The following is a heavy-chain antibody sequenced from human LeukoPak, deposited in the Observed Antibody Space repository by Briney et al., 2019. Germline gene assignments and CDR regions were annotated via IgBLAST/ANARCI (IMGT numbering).Heavy chain of an antibody. Sequence: GGSLRLSCVASGFPFRSFSMNWVRQAPGKGVEWVSSISSSSTYIYYADSVKGRFTISRDNAKNSLYLQMNSLRVEDTAVYYCARAEGSGSSFDYWGQGTLVTVSS. CDR3: ARAEGSGSSFDY. CDR2: ISSSSTYI. D-gene: IGHD3-10*01. V-gene: IGHV3-21*01. CDR1: GFPFRSFS. J-gene: IGHJ4*02.